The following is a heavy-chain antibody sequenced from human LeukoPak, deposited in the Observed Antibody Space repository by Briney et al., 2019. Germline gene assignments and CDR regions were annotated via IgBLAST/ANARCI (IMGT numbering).Heavy chain of an antibody. D-gene: IGHD4-17*01. CDR1: GGSISSYY. CDR2: IYYSGST. Sequence: SETLSLTCTVSGGSISSYYWSWIRQPPGKRLEWIGYIYYSGSTNYNPSLKSRVTISVDTSKNQFSLKLSSVTAADTAVYYCARVADYGDYFQFYFDYWGQGTLVTVSS. CDR3: ARVADYGDYFQFYFDY. V-gene: IGHV4-59*01. J-gene: IGHJ4*02.